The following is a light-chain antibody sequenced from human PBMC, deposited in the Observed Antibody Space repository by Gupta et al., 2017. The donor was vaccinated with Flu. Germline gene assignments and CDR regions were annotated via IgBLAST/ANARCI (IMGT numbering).Light chain of an antibody. CDR1: SSKIGRYG. V-gene: IGLV1-44*01. J-gene: IGLJ1*01. CDR2: DYS. Sequence: QSTLTQPPSASGTPGQRVPFSCSDSSSKIGRYGVDWYQQLPGTAPKLLIYDYSQRPSGVPDRFSGSKSGTSASLAISGVQSEDEADYYCAVWDDSLNGHYVFGSGTKVTVL. CDR3: AVWDDSLNGHYV.